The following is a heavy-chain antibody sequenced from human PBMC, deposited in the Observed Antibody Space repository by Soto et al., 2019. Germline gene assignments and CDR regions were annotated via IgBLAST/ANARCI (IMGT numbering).Heavy chain of an antibody. CDR2: ISSSGSTI. CDR1: GFTFSSYE. Sequence: EVQLVESGGGLVQPGGSLRLSCAASGFTFSSYEMNWVRQAPGKGLEWVSYISSSGSTIYYADSVKGRFTISRDNAKNSLYLQMNSLRAEDTAVYYCAGGSSGWTFDYWGQGTLVNVSS. V-gene: IGHV3-48*03. D-gene: IGHD6-19*01. J-gene: IGHJ4*02. CDR3: AGGSSGWTFDY.